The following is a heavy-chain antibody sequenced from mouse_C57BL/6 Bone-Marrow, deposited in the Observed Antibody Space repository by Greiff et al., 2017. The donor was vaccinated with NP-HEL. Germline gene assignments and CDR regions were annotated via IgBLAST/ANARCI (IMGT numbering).Heavy chain of an antibody. J-gene: IGHJ2*01. CDR1: GYTFTDYY. CDR3: ASGDITTVVATDY. Sequence: EVQLQQSGPELVKPGASVKISCKASGYTFTDYYMNWVKQSHGKSLEWIGDINPNNGGTSYNQKFKGKATLTVDKSSSTAYMELRSLTSEDSAVYYCASGDITTVVATDYWGQGTTLTVSS. CDR2: INPNNGGT. D-gene: IGHD1-1*01. V-gene: IGHV1-26*01.